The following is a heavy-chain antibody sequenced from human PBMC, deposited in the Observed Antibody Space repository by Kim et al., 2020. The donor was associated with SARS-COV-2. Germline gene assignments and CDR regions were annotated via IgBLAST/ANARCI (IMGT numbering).Heavy chain of an antibody. CDR3: TRVGWGGFWAYGMDV. Sequence: GGSLRLSCAASGFTFSSYAMHWVRQATGKGLEWVSAIGGAGHTNYPASVKGRFTIYRENAKNTAYLQMNSQTVGDTAVYYCTRVGWGGFWAYGMDVWGQGTTVTVSS. V-gene: IGHV3-13*01. CDR2: IGGAGHT. J-gene: IGHJ6*02. D-gene: IGHD1-26*01. CDR1: GFTFSSYA.